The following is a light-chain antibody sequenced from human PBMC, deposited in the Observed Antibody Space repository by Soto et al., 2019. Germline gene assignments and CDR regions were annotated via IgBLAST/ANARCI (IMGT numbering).Light chain of an antibody. Sequence: DIQMTPSPSTLSASVGDRVTITCRASQSISSWLAWYQQKPGKAPKHLIYKASSLESGVPSRFSGSGSWTEFTLTISSLQPYEFATYYCQQYNSYSPFAQGTKVAIK. CDR1: QSISSW. J-gene: IGKJ1*01. V-gene: IGKV1-5*03. CDR3: QQYNSYSP. CDR2: KAS.